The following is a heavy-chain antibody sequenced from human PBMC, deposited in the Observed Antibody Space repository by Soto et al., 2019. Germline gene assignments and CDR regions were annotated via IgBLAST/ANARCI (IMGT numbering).Heavy chain of an antibody. Sequence: GGSLRLSCAASGFIFSSYAMHWVRQAPGKGLEGVAVISYDGSNQYSADPVKGRFTLSRDNSKNTLYLQMNSLRAEDTAVYYCARGDKVPDYWGQGTPVTVSS. CDR1: GFIFSSYA. V-gene: IGHV3-30-3*01. D-gene: IGHD2-15*01. CDR2: ISYDGSNQ. J-gene: IGHJ4*02. CDR3: ARGDKVPDY.